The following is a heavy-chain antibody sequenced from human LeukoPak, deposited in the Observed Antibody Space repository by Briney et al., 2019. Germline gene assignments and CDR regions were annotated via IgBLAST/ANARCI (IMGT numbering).Heavy chain of an antibody. CDR3: AMGYCSGGSCYSESGYYFDY. CDR1: GGTFSSYA. J-gene: IGHJ4*02. CDR2: IIPIFGTA. V-gene: IGHV1-69*05. D-gene: IGHD2-15*01. Sequence: GSSVKVSCKASGGTFSSYAISWVRQAPGQGLEWMGGIIPIFGTANYAQKFQGRVTITTDESTSTAYMELSSLRSGDTAVYYCAMGYCSGGSCYSESGYYFDYWGQGTLVTVSS.